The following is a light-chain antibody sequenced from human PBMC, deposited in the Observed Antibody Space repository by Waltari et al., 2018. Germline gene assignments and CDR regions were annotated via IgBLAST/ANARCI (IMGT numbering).Light chain of an antibody. CDR2: DVT. Sequence: QSALTQPRSVSGSPGQSVTISCTGTSSDVGGYNYVSWYQHHPGKAPKLIIYDVTKRPSGGPDRVSASKSDNTASLTISGLQAEDEADYYCCSYAGSITFWVFGGGTKLTVL. J-gene: IGLJ3*02. V-gene: IGLV2-11*01. CDR1: SSDVGGYNY. CDR3: CSYAGSITFWV.